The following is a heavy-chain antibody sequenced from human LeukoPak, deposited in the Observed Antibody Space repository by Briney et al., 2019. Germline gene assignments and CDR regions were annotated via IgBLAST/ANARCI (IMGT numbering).Heavy chain of an antibody. CDR1: GYTFTSYY. CDR3: AREAWFGELLYYYYGMDV. J-gene: IGHJ6*02. V-gene: IGHV1-46*01. CDR2: INPSGGST. D-gene: IGHD3-10*01. Sequence: ASVKVSCKASGYTFTSYYMHWVRQAPGQALEWMGIINPSGGSTSYAQKFQGRVTMTRDTSTSTVYMELSSLRSEDTAVYYCAREAWFGELLYYYYGMDVWGQGTTVTVSS.